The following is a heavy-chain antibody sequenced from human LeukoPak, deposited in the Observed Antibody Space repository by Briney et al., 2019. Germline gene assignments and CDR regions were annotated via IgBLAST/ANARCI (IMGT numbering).Heavy chain of an antibody. CDR2: IYYSGST. D-gene: IGHD5-18*01. J-gene: IGHJ4*02. V-gene: IGHV4-59*01. CDR3: AMSGYSYGFPLGY. CDR1: GGSISSYY. Sequence: PAETLSLTCTVSGGSISSYYWSWIRQPPGKGLEWSGYIYYSGSTNYNPSLKSRVTISVDTSKNQFSRKLSSVTAADTAVYYCAMSGYSYGFPLGYWGQGTLVTVSS.